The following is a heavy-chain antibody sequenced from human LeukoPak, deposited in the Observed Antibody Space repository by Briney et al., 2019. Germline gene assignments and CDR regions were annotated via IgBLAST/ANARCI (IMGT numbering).Heavy chain of an antibody. Sequence: ASVKVSCKASGYTFTSYGICWVRQAPGQGLEWMGWISAYNGNTNYAQKLQGRVTMTTDTSTSTAYMELRSLRSDDTAVYYCARIEVVAATGYYYYYGMDVWGQGTTVAVSS. D-gene: IGHD2-15*01. J-gene: IGHJ6*02. CDR3: ARIEVVAATGYYYYYGMDV. CDR1: GYTFTSYG. CDR2: ISAYNGNT. V-gene: IGHV1-18*01.